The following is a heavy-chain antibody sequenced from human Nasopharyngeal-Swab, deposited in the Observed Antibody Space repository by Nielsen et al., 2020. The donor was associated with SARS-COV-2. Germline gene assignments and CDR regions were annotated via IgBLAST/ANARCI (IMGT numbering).Heavy chain of an antibody. CDR2: IYSGGSST. D-gene: IGHD3-22*01. V-gene: IGHV3-23*03. Sequence: WIRQPPGKGLEWVSVIYSGGSSTYYADSVKGRFTISRDNSKNTLYLQMNSLRAEDTAVYYCAKDYYDSSGYRAFYGMYVCGQGTTVTVSS. J-gene: IGHJ6*02. CDR3: AKDYYDSSGYRAFYGMYV.